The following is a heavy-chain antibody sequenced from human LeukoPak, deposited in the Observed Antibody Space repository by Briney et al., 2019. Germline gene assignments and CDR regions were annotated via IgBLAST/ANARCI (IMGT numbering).Heavy chain of an antibody. D-gene: IGHD5-18*01. J-gene: IGHJ4*02. CDR2: IYYSGST. V-gene: IGHV4-59*01. CDR3: ARIVPYNYGYIDY. Sequence: SETLSLTCNVSGGSITNYFWSWIRQPPGKGLEWIGYIYYSGSTNYNPSLKSRVTISLDTSKNQFSLKLSSVTAADTAVYYCARIVPYNYGYIDYWGQGTLVTVSS. CDR1: GGSITNYF.